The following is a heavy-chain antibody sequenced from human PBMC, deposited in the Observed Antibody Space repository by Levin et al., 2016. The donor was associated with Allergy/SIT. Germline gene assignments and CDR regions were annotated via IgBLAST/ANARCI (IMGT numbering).Heavy chain of an antibody. J-gene: IGHJ2*01. CDR3: ARGGIQPWFSYWYFDL. CDR1: GGSFSGYY. V-gene: IGHV4-34*01. CDR2: INHSGST. D-gene: IGHD5-18*01. Sequence: SETLSLTCAVYGGSFSGYYWSWIRQPPGKGLEWIGEINHSGSTNYNPSLKSRVTISVDTSKNQFSLKLSSVTAADTAVYYCARGGIQPWFSYWYFDLWGRGTLVTVSS.